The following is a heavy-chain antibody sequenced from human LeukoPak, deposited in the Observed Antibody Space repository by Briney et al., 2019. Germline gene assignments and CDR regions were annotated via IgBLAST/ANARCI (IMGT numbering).Heavy chain of an antibody. CDR2: INHSGST. J-gene: IGHJ4*02. Sequence: SSETLSLTCAVYGGSFSGYYWSWIRQPPGKGLEWIGEINHSGSTNYNPSLKSRVTIPVDTSKNQFSLKLSSVTAADTAVYYCARGLRYFVYWGQGTLVTVSS. CDR3: ARGLRYFVY. V-gene: IGHV4-34*01. D-gene: IGHD3-9*01. CDR1: GGSFSGYY.